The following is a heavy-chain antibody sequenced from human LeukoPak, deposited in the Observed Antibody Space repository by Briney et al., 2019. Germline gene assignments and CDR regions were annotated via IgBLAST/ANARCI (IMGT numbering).Heavy chain of an antibody. D-gene: IGHD5-18*01. CDR3: AKDYIRGGYSYGPIDY. J-gene: IGHJ4*02. V-gene: IGHV3-30*18. CDR2: ISYDGSNK. Sequence: GGSLRLSCAASGFTFSSYGMHWVRQAPGKGLEWVAVISYDGSNKYYADSVKGRFTISRDNSKNTLYLQMNSLRAEDTAVYYCAKDYIRGGYSYGPIDYWGQGTLVTVSS. CDR1: GFTFSSYG.